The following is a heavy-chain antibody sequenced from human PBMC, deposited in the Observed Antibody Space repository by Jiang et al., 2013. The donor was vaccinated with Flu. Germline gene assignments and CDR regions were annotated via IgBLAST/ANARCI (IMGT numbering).Heavy chain of an antibody. V-gene: IGHV5-51*01. CDR3: ARVPRDIVATENYYYYGMDV. Sequence: IIYPGDSDTRYSPPSQGQVTISADKSISTAYLQWSSLKASDTAMYYCARVPRDIVATENYYYYGMDVWGQGTTVTVSS. D-gene: IGHD5-12*01. CDR2: IYPGDSDT. J-gene: IGHJ6*02.